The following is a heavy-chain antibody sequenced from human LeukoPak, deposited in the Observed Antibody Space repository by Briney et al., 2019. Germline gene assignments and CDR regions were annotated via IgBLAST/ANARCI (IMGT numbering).Heavy chain of an antibody. CDR1: GGSFSGYY. CDR2: INHSGST. D-gene: IGHD1-26*01. Sequence: SETLSLTCAVYGGSFSGYYWSWIRQPPGKGLEWIGEINHSGSTNYNPSLKSRVTISVDTSKNQFSLKLSSVTAADTAVYYCTQIEWERWRGWGQGTLVTVSS. CDR3: TQIEWERWRG. V-gene: IGHV4-34*01. J-gene: IGHJ4*02.